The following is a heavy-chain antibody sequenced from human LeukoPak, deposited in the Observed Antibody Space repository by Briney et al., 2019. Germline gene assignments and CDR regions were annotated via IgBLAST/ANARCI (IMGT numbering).Heavy chain of an antibody. CDR3: ARYRVKVMTAMAYYFDY. V-gene: IGHV1-8*01. D-gene: IGHD2-21*02. J-gene: IGHJ4*02. CDR2: MNPNSGNT. CDR1: GYTFTNYG. Sequence: ASVKVSCKASGYTFTNYGINWVRQAPGQGLEWMGWMNPNSGNTGYTQKFQGRITLTRNTSITTAYMELSSLRSEDTAVYYCARYRVKVMTAMAYYFDYWGQGTLVTVSS.